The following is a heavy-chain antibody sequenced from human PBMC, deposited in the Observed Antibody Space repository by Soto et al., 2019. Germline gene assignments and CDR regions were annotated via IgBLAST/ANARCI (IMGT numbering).Heavy chain of an antibody. Sequence: GESLKISCTGFGYTFPTFWISWVRQMPGKGLEWMGRIDPRDSYVNYSPSFQGHVTISLDKSISTAYLQWGSLKASDTAMYYCARLFCSTTTCDSWFDPWGQGTLVTVSS. CDR3: ARLFCSTTTCDSWFDP. J-gene: IGHJ5*02. CDR2: IDPRDSYV. D-gene: IGHD2-2*01. CDR1: GYTFPTFW. V-gene: IGHV5-10-1*01.